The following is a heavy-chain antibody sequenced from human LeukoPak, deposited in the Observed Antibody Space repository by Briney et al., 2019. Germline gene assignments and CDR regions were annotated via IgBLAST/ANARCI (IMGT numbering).Heavy chain of an antibody. Sequence: PGGSLRLSCAVSGFTFSSYWMNWVRQAPGKGLEWVANIKEDGSEKNYVDSVKGRFTISRDNAKNSLYLQMNSLRAEDTALYYCARLRYMDVWGKGTTVTVSS. CDR2: IKEDGSEK. J-gene: IGHJ6*03. CDR3: ARLRYMDV. CDR1: GFTFSSYW. V-gene: IGHV3-7*01.